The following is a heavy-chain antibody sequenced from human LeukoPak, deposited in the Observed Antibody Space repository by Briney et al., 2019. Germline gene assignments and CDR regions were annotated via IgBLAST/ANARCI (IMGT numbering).Heavy chain of an antibody. CDR2: IKEDGSEK. CDR3: ATPITMIVVPRLQDAFDI. V-gene: IGHV3-7*03. CDR1: GLMFTGYW. D-gene: IGHD3-22*01. Sequence: QAGGSLRLSCEASGLMFTGYWMSWVRQAPGKGLEWVANIKEDGSEKYYVDSVKGRFTISRDNPKKLLYLQMNSLRAEDTAVYYWATPITMIVVPRLQDAFDIWGQGTMVTVSS. J-gene: IGHJ3*02.